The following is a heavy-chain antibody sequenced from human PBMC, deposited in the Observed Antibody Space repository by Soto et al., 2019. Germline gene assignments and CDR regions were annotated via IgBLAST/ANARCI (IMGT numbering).Heavy chain of an antibody. J-gene: IGHJ6*02. CDR3: ARHLPNRYSSSWISLYYYYYGMDV. V-gene: IGHV5-51*01. Sequence: PGESLKISCKASGYSFHIYWIGWVRQMPGKGLEWLAMSYPGDSDTRYSPSFQGQVTISADKSINTAYLRWSSLKASDTAMYYCARHLPNRYSSSWISLYYYYYGMDVWGQGTTVTVSS. D-gene: IGHD6-13*01. CDR2: SYPGDSDT. CDR1: GYSFHIYW.